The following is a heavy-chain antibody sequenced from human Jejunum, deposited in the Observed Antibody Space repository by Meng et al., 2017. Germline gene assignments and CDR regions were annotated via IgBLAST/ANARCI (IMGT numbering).Heavy chain of an antibody. CDR3: ARDISISWFYY. Sequence: SETLSLTCTVSGDSIKGRHYYWGWIRQPPGKGREWIGSLYDSGSPFYNPSLKSRFAISLDTANNPFSLELRSVTAADTAVYYCARDISISWFYYWSQGTLVTVSS. V-gene: IGHV4-39*07. CDR2: LYDSGSP. J-gene: IGHJ4*01. CDR1: GDSIKGRHYY. D-gene: IGHD2-2*01.